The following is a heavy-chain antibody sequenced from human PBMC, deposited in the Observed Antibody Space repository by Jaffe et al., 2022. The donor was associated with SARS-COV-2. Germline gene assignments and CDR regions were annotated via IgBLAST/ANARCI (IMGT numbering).Heavy chain of an antibody. D-gene: IGHD3-3*01. V-gene: IGHV3-23*01. CDR1: GFTFSSYA. CDR3: AKADYDFWSETESSMYFQH. CDR2: ISGSGGST. J-gene: IGHJ1*01. Sequence: EVQLLESGGGLVQPGGSLRLSCAASGFTFSSYAMSWVRQAPGKGLEWVSAISGSGGSTYYADSVKGRFTISRDNSKNTLYLQMNSLRAEDTAVYYCAKADYDFWSETESSMYFQHWGQGTLVTVSS.